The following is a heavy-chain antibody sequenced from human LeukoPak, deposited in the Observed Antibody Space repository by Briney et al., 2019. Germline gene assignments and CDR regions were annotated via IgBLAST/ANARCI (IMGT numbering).Heavy chain of an antibody. CDR1: GYTFTSYG. D-gene: IGHD3-9*01. Sequence: ASVKVSCKASGYTFTSYGISWVRQAPGQGLEWMGWISAYNGNTNYAQELQGRVTMTTDTSTSTAYMELRSLRSDDTAVYYCARGYDILTGYRWFDPWGQGTLVTVSS. J-gene: IGHJ5*02. CDR2: ISAYNGNT. CDR3: ARGYDILTGYRWFDP. V-gene: IGHV1-18*01.